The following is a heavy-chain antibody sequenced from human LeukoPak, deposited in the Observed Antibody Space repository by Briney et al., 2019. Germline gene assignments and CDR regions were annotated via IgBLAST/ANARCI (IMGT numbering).Heavy chain of an antibody. D-gene: IGHD6-13*01. CDR3: ARARIAAPLLDY. Sequence: GGSLRLSCAASGFTFSSYAMSWVRQAPGKGLEWVSSISGSGGNTYYADSVKGRFTISRDSSRNTLYLQMNSLRVEDTAVYFCARARIAAPLLDYWGQGTLVTVSS. V-gene: IGHV3-23*01. CDR1: GFTFSSYA. J-gene: IGHJ4*02. CDR2: ISGSGGNT.